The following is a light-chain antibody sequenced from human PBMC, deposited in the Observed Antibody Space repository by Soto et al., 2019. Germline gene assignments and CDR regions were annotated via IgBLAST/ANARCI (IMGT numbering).Light chain of an antibody. V-gene: IGKV1-39*01. CDR3: QQSFITPPLT. CDR2: GAS. J-gene: IGKJ4*01. CDR1: QSISTY. Sequence: DIQMTLSPSLMAASIGDRIIITCRASQSISTYLNWYQQKPGKAPSLLIYGASTLQNGVPSRFSGSGSATDYTLTISSLQPEDFATYYCQQSFITPPLTFGGGTKVEMK.